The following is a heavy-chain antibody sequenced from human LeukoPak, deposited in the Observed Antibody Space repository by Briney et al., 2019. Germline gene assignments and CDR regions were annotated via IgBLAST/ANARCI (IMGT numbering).Heavy chain of an antibody. CDR2: ISGSGGST. CDR1: GFTFSSYA. J-gene: IGHJ6*03. CDR3: AKFEDSSSYYYYYYMDV. Sequence: GGSLRLSCAASGFTFSSYAMSWVRQAPGKGLEWVSAISGSGGSTYYADSVKGRFTISRDNSKNTPYLQMNSLRAEDTAVYYCAKFEDSSSYYYYYYMDVWGKGTTVTVSS. V-gene: IGHV3-23*01. D-gene: IGHD6-6*01.